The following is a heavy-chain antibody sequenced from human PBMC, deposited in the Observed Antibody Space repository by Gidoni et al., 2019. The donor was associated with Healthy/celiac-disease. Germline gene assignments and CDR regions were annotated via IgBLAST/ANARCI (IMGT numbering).Heavy chain of an antibody. CDR2: IWYDGSNK. CDR3: AREPNYYDSSGYYY. CDR1: GFTFRSYG. D-gene: IGHD3-22*01. V-gene: IGHV3-33*01. J-gene: IGHJ4*02. Sequence: QVQLVESGGGVVQPGRSLRLSCAASGFTFRSYGMHWVRQAPGKGLEWVAVIWYDGSNKYYADSVKGRFTISRDNSKNTLYLQMNSLRAEDTAVYYCAREPNYYDSSGYYYWGQGTLVTVSS.